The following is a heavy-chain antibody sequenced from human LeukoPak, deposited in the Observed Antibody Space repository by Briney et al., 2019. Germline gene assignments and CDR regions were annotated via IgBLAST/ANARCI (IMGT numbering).Heavy chain of an antibody. CDR3: ARWVDYGSGSYYNPVGFDY. Sequence: SETLSLTCTVSGGSISSYYWSWIRQPPGKGLEWIGYIYYSGSTNYNPSLKSRVTISVDTSKNQFSLKLSSVTAADTAVYHCARWVDYGSGSYYNPVGFDYWGQGTLVTVSS. CDR2: IYYSGST. V-gene: IGHV4-59*08. CDR1: GGSISSYY. D-gene: IGHD3-10*01. J-gene: IGHJ4*02.